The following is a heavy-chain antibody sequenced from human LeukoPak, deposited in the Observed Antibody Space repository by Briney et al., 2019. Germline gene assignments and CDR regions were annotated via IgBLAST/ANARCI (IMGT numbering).Heavy chain of an antibody. D-gene: IGHD3-10*01. J-gene: IGHJ4*02. CDR1: GGTFSSYA. Sequence: ASVKVSCKASGGTFSSYAISWVRQAPGQGLEWMGRIIPILGIANYAQKFQGRVTITADKPTSTAHMELSSLRSEDTAVYYCHYGSGSYDYDYWGQGTLVTVSS. CDR3: HYGSGSYDYDY. V-gene: IGHV1-69*04. CDR2: IIPILGIA.